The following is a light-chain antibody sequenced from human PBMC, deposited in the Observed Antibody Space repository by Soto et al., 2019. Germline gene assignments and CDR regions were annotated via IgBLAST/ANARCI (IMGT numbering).Light chain of an antibody. J-gene: IGKJ2*03. CDR3: QQYGSAPYS. CDR1: QSVSLNY. CDR2: GAS. V-gene: IGKV3-20*01. Sequence: EVVLTQSPGTLSLSPGERAILSCRASQSVSLNYLAWYQQKPGQTPRLPIYGASSRATGIPDRFSGSGSGTDFTLTIGRLEPEDFAVYYCQQYGSAPYSFGQGTKLEI.